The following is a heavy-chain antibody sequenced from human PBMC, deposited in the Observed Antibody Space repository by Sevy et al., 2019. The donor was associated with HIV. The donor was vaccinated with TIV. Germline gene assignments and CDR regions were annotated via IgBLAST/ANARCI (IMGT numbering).Heavy chain of an antibody. Sequence: GGSLRLSCAASGFTFSYSGMHWVRQAPGKGLEWLTFIQFDGSSQYYADSVKGRFTILRDNSKNTLYLQMNSLRGDYTAVYYCAKNTAAVGVGGFDYWGQGALVTVSS. CDR1: GFTFSYSG. CDR2: IQFDGSSQ. V-gene: IGHV3-30*02. J-gene: IGHJ4*02. CDR3: AKNTAAVGVGGFDY. D-gene: IGHD2-8*01.